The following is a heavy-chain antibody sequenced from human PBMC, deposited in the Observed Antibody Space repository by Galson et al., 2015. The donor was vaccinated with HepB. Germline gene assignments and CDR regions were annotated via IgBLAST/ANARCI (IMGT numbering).Heavy chain of an antibody. D-gene: IGHD2-2*01. J-gene: IGHJ6*02. V-gene: IGHV5-51*01. CDR3: ARSAVPVARGYYYYYGMDV. CDR2: IYPGDSYT. Sequence: PGESLKISCKGSGYRFTNYWIGWVRQMPGKGLEWMGIIYPGDSYTTYSPSFQGQVTISADKSINTAYLQWSSLKTSDTALYYCARSAVPVARGYYYYYGMDVWGQGTTVTVSS. CDR1: GYRFTNYW.